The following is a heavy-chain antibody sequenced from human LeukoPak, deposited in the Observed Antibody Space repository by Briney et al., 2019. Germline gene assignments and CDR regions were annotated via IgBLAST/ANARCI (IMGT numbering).Heavy chain of an antibody. D-gene: IGHD3-10*01. CDR1: GGSISRYY. V-gene: IGHV4-59*01. CDR3: ASVLSSGSYPPNYYYYYMDV. Sequence: SETLSLTCTVSGGSISRYYSSWIRQPPGKGLEWIGYIYYSGSTNYNPSLKSRVTISVDTSKNQFSLKLSSVTAADTAGYYCASVLSSGSYPPNYYYYYMDVWGKGTTVTVSS. J-gene: IGHJ6*03. CDR2: IYYSGST.